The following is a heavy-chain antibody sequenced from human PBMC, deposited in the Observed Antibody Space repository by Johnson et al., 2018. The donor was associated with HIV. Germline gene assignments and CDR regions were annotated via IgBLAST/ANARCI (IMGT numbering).Heavy chain of an antibody. J-gene: IGHJ3*01. CDR2: ISGSGGST. D-gene: IGHD6-13*01. V-gene: IGHV3-23*04. Sequence: EVQLVESGGGLVKPGGSLRLSCAASGFTFSNAWMSWVRQAPGKGLEWVSVISGSGGSTYYADSVKGRFTISRDNSKNTLYLQMNRLRAEDPAVVYCARACYSSRWTYGFDCWGQGTMVTVSS. CDR1: GFTFSNAW. CDR3: ARACYSSRWTYGFDC.